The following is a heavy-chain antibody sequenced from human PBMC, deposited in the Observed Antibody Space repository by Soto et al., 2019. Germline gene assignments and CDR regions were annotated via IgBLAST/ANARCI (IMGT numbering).Heavy chain of an antibody. D-gene: IGHD4-17*01. CDR3: ARTGAVTSDYGMDV. CDR2: IIPIFGTA. J-gene: IGHJ6*02. CDR1: GGTFSSYA. V-gene: IGHV1-69*01. Sequence: QVQLVQSGAEVKKPGSSVKVSCKASGGTFSSYAISWVRQAPGQGLEWMGGIIPIFGTANYVQKFQGRVTISADDSTSTAYMELSSLRSEDTAVYYCARTGAVTSDYGMDVWGQGSTVTVSS.